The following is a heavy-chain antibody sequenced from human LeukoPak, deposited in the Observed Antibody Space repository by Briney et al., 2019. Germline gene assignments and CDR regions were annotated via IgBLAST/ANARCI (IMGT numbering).Heavy chain of an antibody. J-gene: IGHJ4*02. CDR1: GFTVSSNY. D-gene: IGHD6-19*01. CDR2: VYGGGNT. V-gene: IGHV3-66*01. CDR3: ANAYNSGWDYFDC. Sequence: PGGSLRLSCVASGFTVSSNYMSWVRQAPGKGLEWVSVVYGGGNTYYADSVKGRFTVSRDNSKNTLYLQMNGLRAEDTAVYYCANAYNSGWDYFDCRGQGTLVTVSS.